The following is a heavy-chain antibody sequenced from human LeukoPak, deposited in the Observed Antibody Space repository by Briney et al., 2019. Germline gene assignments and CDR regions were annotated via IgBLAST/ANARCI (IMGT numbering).Heavy chain of an antibody. Sequence: ASVKVSCKASGYTFTGYYMHWVRQAPGQGLEWMGRINPNSGGTNYAQKFQGRLTITRDTSINTDYMELSRPRADDTDVYYCSRARDGYNGLEGGRGTLVTVSS. CDR1: GYTFTGYY. CDR2: INPNSGGT. CDR3: SRARDGYNGLE. V-gene: IGHV1-2*05. D-gene: IGHD5-24*01. J-gene: IGHJ4*02.